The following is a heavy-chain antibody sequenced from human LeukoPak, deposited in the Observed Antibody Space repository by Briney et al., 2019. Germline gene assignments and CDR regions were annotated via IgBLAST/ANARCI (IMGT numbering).Heavy chain of an antibody. D-gene: IGHD1-7*01. Sequence: GGSLRLSCAASGFPFDDYAMHWVRQAPGKGLEWVSGISWNSGSIGYADSVKGRFTISRDNAKNSLFLQMNSLRAEDTAVYYCARVYNWNYFHAFDIWGQGTMVTVSS. J-gene: IGHJ3*02. V-gene: IGHV3-9*01. CDR3: ARVYNWNYFHAFDI. CDR2: ISWNSGSI. CDR1: GFPFDDYA.